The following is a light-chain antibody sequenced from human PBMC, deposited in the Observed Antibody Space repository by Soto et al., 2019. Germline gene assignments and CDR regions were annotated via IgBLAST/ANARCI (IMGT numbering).Light chain of an antibody. V-gene: IGKV1-39*01. CDR1: QSISNY. J-gene: IGKJ1*01. CDR2: AAS. CDR3: QQSSSIPWT. Sequence: DIQMTQSPSSLSASVGDRVTITCRASQSISNYLNWYQQKPGKAPNLLIYAASSLQSGVSSRFSGSRSGTDFTLTISSLQPEDFATYYCQQSSSIPWTFGQGTKVDI.